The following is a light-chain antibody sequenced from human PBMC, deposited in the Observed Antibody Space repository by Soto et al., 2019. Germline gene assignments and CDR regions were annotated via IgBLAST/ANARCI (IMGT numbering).Light chain of an antibody. CDR3: QQYGSAPGFT. Sequence: EIVLTQSPGTLSLSPGERATLSCRASQSLNSGYLTWYQQKPGQAPRRLISGAYNRATGTPDRFSGSGSGTDFNLTLSRLEPEAFAVYYCQQYGSAPGFTFGQGTKLEIK. V-gene: IGKV3-20*01. CDR2: GAY. CDR1: QSLNSGY. J-gene: IGKJ2*01.